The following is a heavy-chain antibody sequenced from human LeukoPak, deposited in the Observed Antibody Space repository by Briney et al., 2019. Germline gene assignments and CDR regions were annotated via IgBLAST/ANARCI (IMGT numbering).Heavy chain of an antibody. CDR3: ARRLYGGNFDN. J-gene: IGHJ4*02. D-gene: IGHD4-23*01. CDR2: IYYSGST. Sequence: SETLSLTCTVSGGSVSSYYWSWIRQPPGKGLECIGYIYYSGSTSYSPSLKSRVTISVDTSKNQFSLKLSSVAAADTAVYYCARRLYGGNFDNWGQGTLVTVSS. CDR1: GGSVSSYY. V-gene: IGHV4-59*02.